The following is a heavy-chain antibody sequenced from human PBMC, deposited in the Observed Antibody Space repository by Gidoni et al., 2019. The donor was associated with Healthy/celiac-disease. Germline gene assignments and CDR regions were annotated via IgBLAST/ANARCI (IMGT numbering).Heavy chain of an antibody. CDR1: GGPISSSSYY. CDR2: IYYSGST. Sequence: QLQLQESGPGLVKPSETLSLPCPVSGGPISSSSYYWGWIRQPPGKGLEWIGGIYYSGSTYYNPSLKSRVTISVDTSKNQFSLKLSSVTAADTAVYYCARLEVTVYYYYYGMDVWGKGTTVTVSS. J-gene: IGHJ6*04. D-gene: IGHD5-18*01. V-gene: IGHV4-39*01. CDR3: ARLEVTVYYYYYGMDV.